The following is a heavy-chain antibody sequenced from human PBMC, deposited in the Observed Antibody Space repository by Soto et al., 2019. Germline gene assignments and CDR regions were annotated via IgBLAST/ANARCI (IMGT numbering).Heavy chain of an antibody. CDR2: ISPSGAST. Sequence: ASVKVSCKASGYSFNSYYMHWVRQAPGQGPEWMGVISPSGASTSYAQKFQGRVTMTRDTSTSTVYMELSSLRSEDTALYYCASDYNAYQRQHVFDIWGQGTLVT. J-gene: IGHJ3*02. V-gene: IGHV1-46*02. D-gene: IGHD3-10*01. CDR3: ASDYNAYQRQHVFDI. CDR1: GYSFNSYY.